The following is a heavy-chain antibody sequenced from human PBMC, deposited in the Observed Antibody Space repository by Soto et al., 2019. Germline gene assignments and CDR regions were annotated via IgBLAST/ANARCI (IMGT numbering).Heavy chain of an antibody. D-gene: IGHD6-25*01. CDR2: SRNKANSYTT. J-gene: IGHJ4*02. CDR1: GFTFSDHY. Sequence: EVQLVESGGGLVQPGGSLRLSCAVSGFTFSDHYMDWVRQAPGKGLDWVGRSRNKANSYTTEYAASVKGRFTISRDDSKNTLYLQMSSLIAEDTAVYFCTGSNGDFRDFDYWGQGTLVTVSS. V-gene: IGHV3-72*01. CDR3: TGSNGDFRDFDY.